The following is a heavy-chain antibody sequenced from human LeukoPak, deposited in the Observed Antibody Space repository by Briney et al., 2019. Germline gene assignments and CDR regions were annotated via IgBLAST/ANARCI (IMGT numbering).Heavy chain of an antibody. CDR2: ISGSGGST. CDR3: ARDLVATDATFDY. J-gene: IGHJ4*02. V-gene: IGHV3-23*01. Sequence: GGSLRLSCAASGFTFSSYAMSWVRQAPGKGLEWVSAISGSGGSTYYADSVKGRFTISRDNAKNSLYLQMNSLRAEDTAVYYCARDLVATDATFDYWGQGTLVTVSS. CDR1: GFTFSSYA. D-gene: IGHD5-12*01.